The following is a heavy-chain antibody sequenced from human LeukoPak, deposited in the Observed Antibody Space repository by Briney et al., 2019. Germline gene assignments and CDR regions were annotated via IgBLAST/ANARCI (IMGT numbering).Heavy chain of an antibody. V-gene: IGHV3-21*01. CDR2: IGSSSDYI. CDR3: ARVVFSSRAPNMDV. J-gene: IGHJ6*04. CDR1: GFTFNTYT. Sequence: GGSLRLSCAASGFTFNTYTMNWVRQAPGKGLEWVSSIGSSSDYIYYADSVKGRFTISRDNAKKSLYLQMNSLRAEDTAVYYCARVVFSSRAPNMDVWGKGTTVTVSS. D-gene: IGHD6-19*01.